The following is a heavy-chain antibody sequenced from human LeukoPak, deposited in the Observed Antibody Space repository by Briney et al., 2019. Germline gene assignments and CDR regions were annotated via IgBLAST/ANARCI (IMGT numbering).Heavy chain of an antibody. D-gene: IGHD2-2*01. J-gene: IGHJ6*03. V-gene: IGHV4-34*01. Sequence: SETLSLTCAVYGGSFSGYYWSWIRQPPGKGLEWIGEINHSGSTNYNPSLKSRVTISVDTSKNQFSLKLSSVTAADTAVYYCARVLSNIHCSSTSCYSYYYYYYMDVWGKGTTVTVSS. CDR1: GGSFSGYY. CDR3: ARVLSNIHCSSTSCYSYYYYYYMDV. CDR2: INHSGST.